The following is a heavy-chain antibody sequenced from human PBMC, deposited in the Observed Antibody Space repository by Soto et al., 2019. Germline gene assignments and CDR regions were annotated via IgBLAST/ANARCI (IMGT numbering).Heavy chain of an antibody. D-gene: IGHD3-22*01. CDR1: GFTFSSYA. Sequence: EVQLLESGGGLVQPGGSLRLSCAASGFTFSSYAMSWVRQAPGKGLEWVSAISGSGGSTYYADSGKGRLPICRYISKNTLYLQMNSLRAEDTAVHYCAKARADYYDSSGYPVDYWGQGTLVTVSS. J-gene: IGHJ4*02. CDR3: AKARADYYDSSGYPVDY. CDR2: ISGSGGST. V-gene: IGHV3-23*01.